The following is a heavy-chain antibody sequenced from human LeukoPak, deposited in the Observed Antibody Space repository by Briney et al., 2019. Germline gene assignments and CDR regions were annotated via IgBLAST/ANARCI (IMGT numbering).Heavy chain of an antibody. V-gene: IGHV3-43*01. Sequence: PGGSLRLSCAASGFTFDDYTMHWVRQAPGKGLEWVSLISWDGGSTYYADSVKGRFTISRDNSKNSLYLQMNSLRTEDTALYYCAKGYSSGWVISNWGQGTLVTVSS. D-gene: IGHD6-19*01. CDR2: ISWDGGST. CDR1: GFTFDDYT. J-gene: IGHJ4*02. CDR3: AKGYSSGWVISN.